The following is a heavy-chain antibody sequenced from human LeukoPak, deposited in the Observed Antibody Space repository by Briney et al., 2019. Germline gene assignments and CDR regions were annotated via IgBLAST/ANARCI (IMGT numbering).Heavy chain of an antibody. CDR1: GFTFSSYS. D-gene: IGHD3-10*01. CDR2: ISSSSSYI. Sequence: GGSLRLSRAASGFTFSSYSMNWVRQAPGKGLEWVSSISSSSSYIYYADSVKGRFTISRDNAKNSLYLQMNSLRAEDTAVYYCARDFAREFTIDYWGQGTLVTVSS. CDR3: ARDFAREFTIDY. J-gene: IGHJ4*02. V-gene: IGHV3-21*01.